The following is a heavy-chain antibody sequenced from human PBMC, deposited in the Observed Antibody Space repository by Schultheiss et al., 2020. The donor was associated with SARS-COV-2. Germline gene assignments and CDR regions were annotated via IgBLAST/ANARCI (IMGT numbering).Heavy chain of an antibody. Sequence: ASVKVSCKASGYTFTSYYMHWVRQAPGQGLEWMGWINPNSGGTNYAQKFQGRVTMTRDTSISTAYMELSSLRSEDTAVYYCATQRYGFLEWPGRFDPWGQGTLVTVSS. V-gene: IGHV1-2*02. D-gene: IGHD3-3*01. CDR1: GYTFTSYY. CDR2: INPNSGGT. J-gene: IGHJ5*02. CDR3: ATQRYGFLEWPGRFDP.